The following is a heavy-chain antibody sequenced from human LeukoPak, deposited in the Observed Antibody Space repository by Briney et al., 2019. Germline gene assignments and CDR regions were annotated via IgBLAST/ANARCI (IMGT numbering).Heavy chain of an antibody. V-gene: IGHV3-66*01. CDR2: IYSGGST. CDR1: GFTVSSNY. Sequence: GGSLRLSCAASGFTVSSNYMSWVRQAPGKWLEWVSVIYSGGSTYYADSVKGRFTISRDNSKNTLYLQMNSLRAEDTAVYYCARVYSSSWYPKLGYFDYWGQGTLVTVSS. J-gene: IGHJ4*02. CDR3: ARVYSSSWYPKLGYFDY. D-gene: IGHD6-13*01.